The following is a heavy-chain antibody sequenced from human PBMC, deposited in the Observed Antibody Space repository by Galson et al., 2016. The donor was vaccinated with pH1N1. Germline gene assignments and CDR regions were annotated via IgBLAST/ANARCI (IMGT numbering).Heavy chain of an antibody. CDR2: VYPPDSDT. Sequence: QSGAEVKKAGESLKISCKGSGYTFTTYWIAWVRQMPGKGLEWMGIVYPPDSDTRYSPSFECQVTISADKSISTAYLQWSSLKASDTAVYFCARARAPEYFDWLSYFDSWGQGTPVTVSS. V-gene: IGHV5-51*03. CDR3: ARARAPEYFDWLSYFDS. J-gene: IGHJ4*02. CDR1: GYTFTTYW. D-gene: IGHD3-9*01.